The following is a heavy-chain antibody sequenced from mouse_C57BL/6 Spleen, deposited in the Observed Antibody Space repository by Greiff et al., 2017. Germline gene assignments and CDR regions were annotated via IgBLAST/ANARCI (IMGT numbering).Heavy chain of an antibody. Sequence: QVQLQQSGPELVKPGASVKISCKASGYAFSSSWMNWVKQRPGKGLEWIGRIYPGDGDTNYNGKFKGKATLTADKSSSTAYMQLSHLTSEYSAVYFCARDYYGSSPLSWYFDVWGTGTTVTVSS. CDR2: IYPGDGDT. J-gene: IGHJ1*03. D-gene: IGHD1-1*01. V-gene: IGHV1-82*01. CDR3: ARDYYGSSPLSWYFDV. CDR1: GYAFSSSW.